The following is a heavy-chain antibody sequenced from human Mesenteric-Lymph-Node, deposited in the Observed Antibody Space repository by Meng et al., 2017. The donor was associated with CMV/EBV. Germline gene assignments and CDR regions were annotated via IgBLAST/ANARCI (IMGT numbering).Heavy chain of an antibody. D-gene: IGHD1-14*01. CDR3: ARDGMGFDI. CDR1: GGSISSSSYY. J-gene: IGHJ3*02. CDR2: IYYSGST. Sequence: SETLSLTCTVSGGSISSSSYYWGWIRQPPGKGLEWIGYIYYSGSTNYNPSLKSRVTISVDTAKNQFSLKLSSVTAADTAVYYCARDGMGFDIWGQGTMVTVSS. V-gene: IGHV4-61*01.